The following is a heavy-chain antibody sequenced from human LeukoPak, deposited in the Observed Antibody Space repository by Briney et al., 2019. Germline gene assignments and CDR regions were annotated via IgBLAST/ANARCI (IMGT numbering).Heavy chain of an antibody. CDR3: ARALYYDSRAFDY. D-gene: IGHD3-22*01. CDR1: GGTFSSYA. V-gene: IGHV1-69*13. Sequence: SVKVSCKASGGTFSSYAISWVRQAPGQGLEWMGGIIPIFGTANYAQKFQGRVTITADESTSTAYMELSSLRSEDTAVYYCARALYYDSRAFDYWAREPWSPSPQ. CDR2: IIPIFGTA. J-gene: IGHJ4*02.